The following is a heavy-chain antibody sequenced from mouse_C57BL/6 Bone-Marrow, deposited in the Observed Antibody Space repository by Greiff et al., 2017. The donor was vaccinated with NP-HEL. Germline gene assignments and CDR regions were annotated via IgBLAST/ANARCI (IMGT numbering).Heavy chain of an antibody. CDR3: TTDYYGSSFYWYFDV. Sequence: EVKLVESGAELVRPGASVKLSCTASGFNIKDYYMHWVKQRPEQGLEWIGRIDPEDGATEYAPKFQGKATMTADTSSNTAYLQLSSLTSEDTAVYYCTTDYYGSSFYWYFDVWGTGTTVTVSS. CDR1: GFNIKDYY. V-gene: IGHV14-1*01. CDR2: IDPEDGAT. J-gene: IGHJ1*03. D-gene: IGHD1-1*01.